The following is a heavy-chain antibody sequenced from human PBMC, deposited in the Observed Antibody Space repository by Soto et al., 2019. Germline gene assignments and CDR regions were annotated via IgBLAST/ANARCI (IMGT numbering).Heavy chain of an antibody. CDR1: GFTFSSYS. V-gene: IGHV3-21*01. CDR3: ARGENYYDSSGYYGFDY. CDR2: ISSSSSYI. D-gene: IGHD3-22*01. Sequence: GSLRLSCAASGFTFSSYSMNWVRQAPGKGLEWVSSISSSSSYIYYADSVKGRFTISRDNAKNSLYLQMNSLRAEDTAVYYCARGENYYDSSGYYGFDYWGQGTLVTVSS. J-gene: IGHJ4*02.